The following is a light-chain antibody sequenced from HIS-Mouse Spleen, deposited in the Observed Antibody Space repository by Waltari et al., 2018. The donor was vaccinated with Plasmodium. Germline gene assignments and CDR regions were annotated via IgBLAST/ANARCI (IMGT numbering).Light chain of an antibody. V-gene: IGKV3-15*01. CDR2: GTS. J-gene: IGKJ3*01. Sequence: EIVMTQSPATLSVSPGASATLSCRASQIVSSNFAWYQQKPGQAPRLLIYGTSTRATGIPARFSGSGSGTEFTLTISSLQSEDFAVYYCQQYNNWSFTFGPGTKVDIK. CDR3: QQYNNWSFT. CDR1: QIVSSN.